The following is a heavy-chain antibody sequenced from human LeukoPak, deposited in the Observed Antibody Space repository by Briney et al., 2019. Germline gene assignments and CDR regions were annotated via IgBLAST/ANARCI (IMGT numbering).Heavy chain of an antibody. CDR3: ARSQADIVVVPALP. Sequence: ASVKVSCKASGYTFTGYYMHWVRQAPGQGLELMGWINPNRGGTNYGQNVQGRVTMTRGTSISTAYMELSRLRSDDTAVYYWARSQADIVVVPALPWGQGTLVTVST. D-gene: IGHD2-2*01. J-gene: IGHJ5*02. CDR2: INPNRGGT. CDR1: GYTFTGYY. V-gene: IGHV1-2*02.